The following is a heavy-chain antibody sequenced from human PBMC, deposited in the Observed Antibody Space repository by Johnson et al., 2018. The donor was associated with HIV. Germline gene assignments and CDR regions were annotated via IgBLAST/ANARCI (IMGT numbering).Heavy chain of an antibody. CDR3: ARDGEGSGSFNAFDI. J-gene: IGHJ3*02. CDR1: GFTFDDYA. CDR2: ISWNSGSI. D-gene: IGHD3-10*01. Sequence: VQLLESGGGLVQPGRSLRLSCAASGFTFDDYAMHWVRQAPGKGLEWVSGISWNSGSIGYADSVKGRFTISRDNSKNTPYLQMNSLRAEDTAVYYCARDGEGSGSFNAFDIWGQGTMVTVS. V-gene: IGHV3-9*01.